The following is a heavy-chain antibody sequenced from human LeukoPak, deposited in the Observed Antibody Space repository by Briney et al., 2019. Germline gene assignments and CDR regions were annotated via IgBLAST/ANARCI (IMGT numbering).Heavy chain of an antibody. D-gene: IGHD3-10*01. CDR1: GYTFTGYY. CDR2: INPNSGGT. J-gene: IGHJ6*03. V-gene: IGHV1-2*02. Sequence: ASVKVSCKASGYTFTGYYMHWVRQAPGQGLEWMGWINPNSGGTNYAQKFQGRVTMTRDTSISTAHMELSRLRSDDTAVYYCARNRMVRGGYYMDVWGKGTTVTVSS. CDR3: ARNRMVRGGYYMDV.